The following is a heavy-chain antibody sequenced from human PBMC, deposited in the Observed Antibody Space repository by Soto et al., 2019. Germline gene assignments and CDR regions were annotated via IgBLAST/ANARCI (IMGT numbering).Heavy chain of an antibody. Sequence: QVQLVQSGAEVKKPGASVKVSCKASGYTFSSYGISWVRQAPGQGLEWMGWISAYSANTNYAQKFQGRVTMTTDTXTSTASLELRGLRSDDTAVYYCARAEFGSGDYFDYWGQGTLVTVSS. D-gene: IGHD3-10*01. CDR1: GYTFSSYG. V-gene: IGHV1-18*01. CDR2: ISAYSANT. J-gene: IGHJ4*02. CDR3: ARAEFGSGDYFDY.